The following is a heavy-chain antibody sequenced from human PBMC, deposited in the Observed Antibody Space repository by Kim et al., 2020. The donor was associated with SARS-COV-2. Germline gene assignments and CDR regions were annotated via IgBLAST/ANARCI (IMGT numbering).Heavy chain of an antibody. J-gene: IGHJ5*02. V-gene: IGHV4-34*01. Sequence: SETLSLTCAVYGGSFSGYYWSWIRQPPGKGLEWIGEINHSGSTNYNPSLKSRVTISVDTSKNQFSLKLSSVTAADTAVYYCARAVAGTAAWFDPWGQGTLVTVSS. CDR1: GGSFSGYY. CDR2: INHSGST. D-gene: IGHD6-19*01. CDR3: ARAVAGTAAWFDP.